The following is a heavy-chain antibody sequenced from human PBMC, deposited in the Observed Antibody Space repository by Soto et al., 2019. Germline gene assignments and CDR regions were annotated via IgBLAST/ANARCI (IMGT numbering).Heavy chain of an antibody. CDR3: AKEANPKEAAAGTPLDY. J-gene: IGHJ4*02. CDR2: ISGSGGST. Sequence: GGSLRLSCAASGFTFSSYSMSWVRQAPWKGLEWVSAISGSGGSTYYADSVKGRFTISRDNSKNTLYLQMNSLRAEDTAVYYCAKEANPKEAAAGTPLDYWGQGTLVTVSS. D-gene: IGHD6-13*01. V-gene: IGHV3-23*01. CDR1: GFTFSSYS.